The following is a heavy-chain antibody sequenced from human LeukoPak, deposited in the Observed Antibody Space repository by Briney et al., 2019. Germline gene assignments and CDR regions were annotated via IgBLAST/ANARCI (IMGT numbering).Heavy chain of an antibody. V-gene: IGHV4-59*01. CDR1: GGSISSYY. Sequence: SETLSLTCTVSGGSISSYYWSWIRQPPGKGLEWIGYIYYSGSTNYNPSLKSRVTISVDTSKNQFSLKLSSVTAADTAIYYCARSAGYSSSWSLGYWGQGTLVTVSS. CDR2: IYYSGST. CDR3: ARSAGYSSSWSLGY. D-gene: IGHD6-13*01. J-gene: IGHJ4*02.